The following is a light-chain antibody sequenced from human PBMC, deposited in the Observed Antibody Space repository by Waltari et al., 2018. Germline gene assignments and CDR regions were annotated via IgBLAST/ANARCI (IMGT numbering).Light chain of an antibody. CDR1: SSDVGAYNY. CDR3: SSYTSSSTLV. V-gene: IGLV2-14*01. CDR2: EVS. J-gene: IGLJ2*01. Sequence: QSALTQPAPVSGPPGQSITISCTGTSSDVGAYNYVSWYQLYPGKAPKLMIYEVSNRPSGVSNRFSGSKSGNTASLTISGLQAEDEADYYCSSYTSSSTLVFGGGTKLTVL.